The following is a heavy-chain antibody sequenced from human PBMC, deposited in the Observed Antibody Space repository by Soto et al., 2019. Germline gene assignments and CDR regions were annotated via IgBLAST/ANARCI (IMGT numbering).Heavy chain of an antibody. J-gene: IGHJ6*03. Sequence: ASVKVSCKPSGYTFTSYYMHWVRQAPGQGLEWMGIINPSGGSTSYAQKFQGRVTMTRDTSTSTVYMELSSLRSEDTAVYYCARNALYYDILTGSHTPTHYYMDVWGKGTTVTVSS. CDR2: INPSGGST. V-gene: IGHV1-46*03. CDR1: GYTFTSYY. D-gene: IGHD3-9*01. CDR3: ARNALYYDILTGSHTPTHYYMDV.